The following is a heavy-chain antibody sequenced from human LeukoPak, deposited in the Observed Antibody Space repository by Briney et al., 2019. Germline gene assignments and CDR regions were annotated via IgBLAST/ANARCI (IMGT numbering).Heavy chain of an antibody. D-gene: IGHD3-22*01. Sequence: ASVKVSCKVSGYTFTDYYMHWVRQAPGQGLEWMGWINPNSGGTNYAQKFQGRVTMTRDTSISTAYMELSRLRSDDTAVYYCARDPNYYDSSGPPDYWGQGTLVTVSS. CDR3: ARDPNYYDSSGPPDY. CDR2: INPNSGGT. V-gene: IGHV1-2*02. CDR1: GYTFTDYY. J-gene: IGHJ4*02.